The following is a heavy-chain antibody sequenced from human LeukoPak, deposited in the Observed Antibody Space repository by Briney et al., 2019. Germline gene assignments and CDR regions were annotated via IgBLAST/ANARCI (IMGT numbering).Heavy chain of an antibody. CDR2: IIPIFGTA. Sequence: SVKVSCKASGGTFSSYAISWVRQAPGQGLDWMGGIIPIFGTANYAQKFQGRVTITTDESTSTAYMELSSLRSEDTAVYYCARDPSYCGGDCYSVWGQGTLVTVSS. J-gene: IGHJ4*02. CDR3: ARDPSYCGGDCYSV. D-gene: IGHD2-21*02. V-gene: IGHV1-69*05. CDR1: GGTFSSYA.